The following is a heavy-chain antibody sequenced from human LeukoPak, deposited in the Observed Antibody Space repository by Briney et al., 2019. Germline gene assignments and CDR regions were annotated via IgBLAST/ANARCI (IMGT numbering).Heavy chain of an antibody. V-gene: IGHV4-39*01. Sequence: SETLSLTCAVYGGSFSNSYWGWIRQPPGKGLEWIGSIYYSGNTCYNASLKSQVSISIDTSKNQFSLRLTSVTAADTAVYYCARQTGSGLFILPGGQGTLVTVSS. D-gene: IGHD3/OR15-3a*01. CDR2: IYYSGNT. J-gene: IGHJ4*02. CDR1: GGSFSNSY. CDR3: ARQTGSGLFILP.